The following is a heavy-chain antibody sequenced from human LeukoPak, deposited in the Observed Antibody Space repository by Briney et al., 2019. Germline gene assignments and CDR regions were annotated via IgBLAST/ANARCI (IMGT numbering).Heavy chain of an antibody. Sequence: ASVKVSCKASGYTFTSYYMHWVRQAPGQGLEWMGIINPSGGSTSYAQKFQGRVARTRDTSTSTVYMELSSLRSEDTAVYYCARGAVAGRRFDYWGQGTLVTVSS. CDR3: ARGAVAGRRFDY. V-gene: IGHV1-46*03. D-gene: IGHD6-19*01. CDR2: INPSGGST. CDR1: GYTFTSYY. J-gene: IGHJ4*02.